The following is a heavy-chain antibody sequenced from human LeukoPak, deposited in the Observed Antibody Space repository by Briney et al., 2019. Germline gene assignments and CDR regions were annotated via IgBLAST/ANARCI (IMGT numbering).Heavy chain of an antibody. CDR3: TRGSLSGSSRDY. Sequence: ASVRVPFKASGYAFTGYDINWVRQATGQGLEWMGWMNPNTGDTGYAQKFQGRLTMTRNTSIDTAYMELSGLRSEDTAIYYCTRGSLSGSSRDYWGQGTLVTVSS. J-gene: IGHJ4*02. V-gene: IGHV1-8*01. CDR1: GYAFTGYD. D-gene: IGHD1-26*01. CDR2: MNPNTGDT.